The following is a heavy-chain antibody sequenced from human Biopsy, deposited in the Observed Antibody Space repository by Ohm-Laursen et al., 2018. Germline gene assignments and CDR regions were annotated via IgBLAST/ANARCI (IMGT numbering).Heavy chain of an antibody. V-gene: IGHV3-11*01. CDR3: ARELGDGMDV. CDR1: GFSFSDYY. J-gene: IGHJ6*02. D-gene: IGHD4/OR15-4a*01. Sequence: SLRLSCAASGFSFSDYYMNWIRQAPGEGLEWVTFITNTGRTIYADSVKARSTISRDNADNSLHLQMKSLRAEDTAVYYCARELGDGMDVWGQGTPVTVSS. CDR2: ITNTGRTI.